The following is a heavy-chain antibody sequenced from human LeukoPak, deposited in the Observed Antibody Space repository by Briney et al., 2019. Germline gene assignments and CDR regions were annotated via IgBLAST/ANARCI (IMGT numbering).Heavy chain of an antibody. CDR1: GFTFSSYA. CDR2: ISYDGSNK. Sequence: PGGSLRLSCVASGFTFSSYAMHWVRQAPGKGLEWVAVISYDGSNKYYADSVKGRFTISRDNSKNTLYLQMNSLRAEDTAVYYCAGEVTTDYWGQGTLVTVSS. V-gene: IGHV3-30-3*01. CDR3: AGEVTTDY. D-gene: IGHD4-11*01. J-gene: IGHJ4*02.